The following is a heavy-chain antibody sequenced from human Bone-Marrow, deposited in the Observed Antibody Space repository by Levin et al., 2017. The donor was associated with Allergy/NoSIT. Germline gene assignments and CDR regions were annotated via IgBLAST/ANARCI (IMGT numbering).Heavy chain of an antibody. CDR1: GFSLTTRGLG. V-gene: IGHV2-5*02. CDR3: ARRQSQYLVPEFFDS. J-gene: IGHJ4*02. CDR2: IYWDNEK. Sequence: KWSGPTLVKPTQTLTLTCTFSGFSLTTRGLGVGWFRQPPGKALEWLGIIYWDNEKRYSPSLKTRLTISMDTSNNQVVLTMTNMDPVDTGTYFCARRQSQYLVPEFFDSWGQGTLVTVSS. D-gene: IGHD1-14*01.